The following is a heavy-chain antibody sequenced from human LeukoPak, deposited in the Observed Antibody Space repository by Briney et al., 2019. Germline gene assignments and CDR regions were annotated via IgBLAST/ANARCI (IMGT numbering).Heavy chain of an antibody. Sequence: PSATLSFTCTACGGSFSSGSYYVSWIRRPAGEGMELIGRIDCGGSSNHYPSLKGRVTMSVATTKNQFSLKLSSVTAADTAVYYCARGGGDWGFHQSDYWGQGTLVTVSS. V-gene: IGHV4-61*02. D-gene: IGHD2-21*01. CDR3: ARGGGDWGFHQSDY. CDR2: IDCGGSS. CDR1: GGSFSSGSYY. J-gene: IGHJ4*02.